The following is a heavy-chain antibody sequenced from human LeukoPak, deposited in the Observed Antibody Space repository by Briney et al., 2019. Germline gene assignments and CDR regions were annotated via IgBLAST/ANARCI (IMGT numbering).Heavy chain of an antibody. D-gene: IGHD5-12*01. J-gene: IGHJ6*03. CDR1: GFTFSNYA. Sequence: GRSLRLSCAASGFTFSNYAMHWVRQAPGKGLEWVAVISYDGSNKFYADSVKGRFTISRDNSKNTLHLQMNSLRAEDTAVYYCARSLATSYYYMDVWGKGTMVTVSS. CDR2: ISYDGSNK. CDR3: ARSLATSYYYMDV. V-gene: IGHV3-30*04.